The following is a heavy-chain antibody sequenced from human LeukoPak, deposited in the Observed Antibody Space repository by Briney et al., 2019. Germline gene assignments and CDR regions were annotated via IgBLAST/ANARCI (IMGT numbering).Heavy chain of an antibody. V-gene: IGHV4-59*01. CDR1: GGSISSYY. D-gene: IGHD5-12*01. J-gene: IGHJ3*02. CDR3: ARWDSGYDFMDAFDI. CDR2: IYYSGST. Sequence: PSETLSLTCTVSGGSISSYYWSWIRQPPGKGLEWIGYIYYSGSTNYNPSLKSRVTISVDTSKNQFSLKLSSVTAADTAVYYCARWDSGYDFMDAFDIWGQGTMVTVSS.